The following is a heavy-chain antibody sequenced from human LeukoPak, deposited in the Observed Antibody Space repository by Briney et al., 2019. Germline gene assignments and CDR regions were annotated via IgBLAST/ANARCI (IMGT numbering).Heavy chain of an antibody. Sequence: SETLSLTCGVYGGSFSGYYWTWIRQPPGKGMEWIGEISDSGSTKYNPSLRGRVTISLDTSKNQFSLKLTSVTAADTAVYYCARGTTGDRYYYYYYMDVWGKGTTVTISS. D-gene: IGHD4-17*01. J-gene: IGHJ6*03. V-gene: IGHV4-34*01. CDR1: GGSFSGYY. CDR3: ARGTTGDRYYYYYYMDV. CDR2: ISDSGST.